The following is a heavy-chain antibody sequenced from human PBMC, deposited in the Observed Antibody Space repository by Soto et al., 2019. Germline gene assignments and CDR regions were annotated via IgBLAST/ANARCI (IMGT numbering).Heavy chain of an antibody. CDR2: INQDGSGT. Sequence: VHLAESGGGVVQPGRSLRLSCAGSGFTFSSYAMHWVRQAPGKGLEWVANINQDGSGTYYVDSVKGRFTISRDNAKNSLYLQMNSLRAEDTAVYYCARYFRGSGRYFFDHWGQGTLVTVSS. CDR3: ARYFRGSGRYFFDH. V-gene: IGHV3-7*03. D-gene: IGHD6-19*01. CDR1: GFTFSSYA. J-gene: IGHJ4*02.